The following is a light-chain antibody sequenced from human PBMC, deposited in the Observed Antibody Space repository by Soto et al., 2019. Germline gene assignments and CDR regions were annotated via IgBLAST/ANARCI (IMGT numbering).Light chain of an antibody. CDR2: ATS. CDR3: QQADIFQLT. CDR1: QPLGAW. Sequence: DIQMTQFPSSVSASVGDRVTITCRASQPLGAWLAWYQQKPGKAPKLLIYATSTLESGVPSRFSGGGSGTEFTLTISSLQPEDFATYYCQQADIFQLTFGGRTRVEIK. J-gene: IGKJ4*01. V-gene: IGKV1-12*01.